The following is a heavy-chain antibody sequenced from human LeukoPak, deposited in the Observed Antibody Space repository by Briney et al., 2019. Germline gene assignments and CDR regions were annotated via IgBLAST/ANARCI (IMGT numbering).Heavy chain of an antibody. CDR2: ISWNSGSI. J-gene: IGHJ4*02. V-gene: IGHV3-9*01. CDR3: AKDNSAMGTGGYFDY. CDR1: GFTFSSYW. D-gene: IGHD5-18*01. Sequence: GGSLRLSCAASGFTFSSYWMHWVRQAPGKGLEWVSGISWNSGSIGYADSVKGRFTISRDNAKNSLYLQMNSLRAEDAALYYCAKDNSAMGTGGYFDYWGQGTLVTVSS.